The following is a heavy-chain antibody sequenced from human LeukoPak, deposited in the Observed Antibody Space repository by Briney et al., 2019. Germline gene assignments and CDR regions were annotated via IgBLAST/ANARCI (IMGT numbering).Heavy chain of an antibody. Sequence: ASVKVSCKASGYTFTSYDINWVRQATGQGLEWMGWMNPNSGNTGYAQKFQGRVTITRNTSISTAYMELSSLRSEDTAVYYCARTNYDFWSGYYLGGYYYYYMDVWGKGTTVTVSS. D-gene: IGHD3-3*01. V-gene: IGHV1-8*03. CDR2: MNPNSGNT. J-gene: IGHJ6*03. CDR3: ARTNYDFWSGYYLGGYYYYYMDV. CDR1: GYTFTSYD.